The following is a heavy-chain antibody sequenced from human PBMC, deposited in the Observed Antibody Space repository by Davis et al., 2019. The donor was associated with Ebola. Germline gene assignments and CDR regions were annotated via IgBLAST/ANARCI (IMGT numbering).Heavy chain of an antibody. CDR2: ITSNSGTT. J-gene: IGHJ5*02. V-gene: IGHV3-9*01. CDR3: AKDFYGSGSYIDA. Sequence: SLKISCATSGLTFDNYAMHWFRQDPGKGLEWVSGITSNSGTTAYADSVKGRFTISRDNAKDSLYLQMNSLRIEDTDFYYCAKDFYGSGSYIDAWGQGTLVAVSS. CDR1: GLTFDNYA. D-gene: IGHD3-10*01.